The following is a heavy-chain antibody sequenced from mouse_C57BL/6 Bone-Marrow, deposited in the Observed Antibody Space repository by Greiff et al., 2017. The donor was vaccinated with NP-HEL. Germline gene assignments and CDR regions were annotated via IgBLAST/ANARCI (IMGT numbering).Heavy chain of an antibody. CDR3: ARYDTTVVAPLDD. CDR2: IHPNSGST. Sequence: QVQLQQPGAELVKPGASVKLSCKASGYTFTSYWMHWVKQRPGQGLEWIGMIHPNSGSTNYNEKFKSKATLTVDKSSSTAYMQLSSLTSEDSAVYYCARYDTTVVAPLDDWGQGTTLTVSS. V-gene: IGHV1-64*01. D-gene: IGHD1-1*01. CDR1: GYTFTSYW. J-gene: IGHJ2*01.